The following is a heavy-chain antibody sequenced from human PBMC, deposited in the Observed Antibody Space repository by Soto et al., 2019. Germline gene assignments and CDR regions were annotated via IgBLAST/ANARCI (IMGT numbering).Heavy chain of an antibody. CDR3: AKRPIKFDY. Sequence: GGPLHLPGPSSGCTFSSYAMSWVRQAPGKGLEWVSAISGSGGSTYYADSVKGRFTISRDNSKNTLYLQMNSLRAEDTALYYCAKRPIKFDYWGQGTLVTVSS. J-gene: IGHJ4*02. CDR1: GCTFSSYA. CDR2: ISGSGGST. D-gene: IGHD2-21*01. V-gene: IGHV3-23*01.